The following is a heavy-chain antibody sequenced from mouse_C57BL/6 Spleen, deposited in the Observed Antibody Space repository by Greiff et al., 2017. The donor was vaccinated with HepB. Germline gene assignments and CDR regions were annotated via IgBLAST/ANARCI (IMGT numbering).Heavy chain of an antibody. CDR1: GYAFSSSW. CDR2: IYPGDGDT. J-gene: IGHJ2*01. Sequence: VQLQQSGPELVKPGASVKISCKASGYAFSSSWMNWVKQRPGKGLEWIGRIYPGDGDTNYNGKFKGKATLTADKSSSTAYMQLSSLTSEDSAVYFCARSAGPGDFDYWGQGTTLTVSS. V-gene: IGHV1-82*01. D-gene: IGHD3-3*01. CDR3: ARSAGPGDFDY.